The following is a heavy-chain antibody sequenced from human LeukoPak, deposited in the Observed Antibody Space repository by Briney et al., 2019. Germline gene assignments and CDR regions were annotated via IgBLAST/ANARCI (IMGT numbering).Heavy chain of an antibody. CDR3: ARDGGSHGFDY. CDR2: INPSGGTT. Sequence: ASVKVSCKASGYTFTNYYIHWVRQAPGQGLEWMGIINPSGGTTSYAQKFQGRVTMTRDTSTSTVYMELSSLRSEDTVVYNCARDGGSHGFDYWGQGTLVTVSS. CDR1: GYTFTNYY. D-gene: IGHD1-26*01. J-gene: IGHJ4*02. V-gene: IGHV1-46*01.